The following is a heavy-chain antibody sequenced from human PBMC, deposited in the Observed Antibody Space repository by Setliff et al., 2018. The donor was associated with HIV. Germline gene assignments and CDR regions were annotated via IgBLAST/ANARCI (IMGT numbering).Heavy chain of an antibody. V-gene: IGHV4-61*02. CDR1: GGSISSGSYY. CDR2: IDTSGST. Sequence: SETLSLTCTVSGGSISSGSYYWSWIRQPAGKGLEWTGRIDTSGSTNYNPSLKSRVTISVDTSKNQFSLKLSSVTAADTAVYYCARGLHLRITMVRGEYYGMDVWGQGTTVTVS. D-gene: IGHD3-10*01. J-gene: IGHJ6*02. CDR3: ARGLHLRITMVRGEYYGMDV.